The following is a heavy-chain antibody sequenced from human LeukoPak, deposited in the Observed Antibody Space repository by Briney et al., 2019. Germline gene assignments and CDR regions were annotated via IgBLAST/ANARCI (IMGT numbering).Heavy chain of an antibody. CDR1: GGSISSGGYY. D-gene: IGHD2-15*01. CDR2: IYYSGST. Sequence: SETLSLTCTVSGGSISSGGYYWSWIRQHPGKGLEWIGYIYYSGSTYYNPSLKSRVTVSVDTSKNQFSLKLSSVTAADTAVYYCARVVAATPFFDYWGQGTLATVSS. CDR3: ARVVAATPFFDY. J-gene: IGHJ4*02. V-gene: IGHV4-31*03.